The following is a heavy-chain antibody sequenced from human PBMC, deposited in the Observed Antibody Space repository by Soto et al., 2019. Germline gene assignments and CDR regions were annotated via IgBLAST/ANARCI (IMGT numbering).Heavy chain of an antibody. D-gene: IGHD1-26*01. Sequence: QVQLVQSGAEVKKPGSSVKVSCKASGGTFSSYTISWVRQAPGQGLEWMGRIIPILGIANYAQKFQGRVTITADKSTSTAYRELSSLRSEDTAVYYCARESGGGYTGYWGQGTLVTVSS. V-gene: IGHV1-69*08. CDR2: IIPILGIA. CDR3: ARESGGGYTGY. J-gene: IGHJ4*02. CDR1: GGTFSSYT.